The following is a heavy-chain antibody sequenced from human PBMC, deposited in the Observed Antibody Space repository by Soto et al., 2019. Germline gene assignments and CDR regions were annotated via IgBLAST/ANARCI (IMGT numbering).Heavy chain of an antibody. V-gene: IGHV3-23*01. CDR3: GKGRSYYYYYGVDV. J-gene: IGHJ6*02. D-gene: IGHD1-26*01. CDR2: IIDSGGST. Sequence: GGSLRLSCAASGYTFSSYAMGWARQAPGKGLEWVSDIIDSGGSTYYADSVKGRFTISRDNSKSTLYLQMNSLRAEDTAVYYCGKGRSYYYYYGVDVWGQGTTVTVSS. CDR1: GYTFSSYA.